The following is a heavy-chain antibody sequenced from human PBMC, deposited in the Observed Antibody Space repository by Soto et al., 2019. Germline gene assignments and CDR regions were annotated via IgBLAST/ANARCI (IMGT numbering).Heavy chain of an antibody. D-gene: IGHD1-26*01. CDR1: GFTFSSYS. CDR3: ARDSGRGGADEY. J-gene: IGHJ4*02. CDR2: IGKSSSPI. Sequence: EVQLVESGGGLVQPGGSLRLSCAASGFTFSSYSMTWVRQAPGKGLEWVSYIGKSSSPIFYADSVRGRFFISRDNAKNSLYLQMNSLRDVDTAVYYCARDSGRGGADEYWGQGTLVTVSS. V-gene: IGHV3-48*02.